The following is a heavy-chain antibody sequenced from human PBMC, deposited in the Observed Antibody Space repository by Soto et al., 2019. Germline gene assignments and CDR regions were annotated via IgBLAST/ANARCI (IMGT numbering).Heavy chain of an antibody. V-gene: IGHV3-33*01. Sequence: QVQLVESGGGVVQPGRSLRLSCAASGFTFSSYGMHWVRQAPGKGLEWVALIWYDGSNKHYADSVKGRFIISRDNPKNTLYLQMNSLRAEDTAVYYCARDNDAFDIWGQGTMVNVSS. CDR3: ARDNDAFDI. J-gene: IGHJ3*02. CDR2: IWYDGSNK. CDR1: GFTFSSYG.